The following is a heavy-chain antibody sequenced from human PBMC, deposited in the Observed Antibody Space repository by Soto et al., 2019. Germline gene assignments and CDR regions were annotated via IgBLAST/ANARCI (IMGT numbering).Heavy chain of an antibody. CDR3: ARAKPLYCSGGSCYSLFEVVGWFDY. CDR2: IYSGGST. Sequence: GGSLRLSCAASGFTVSSNYMSWVRQAPGKGLEWVSVIYSGGSTYYADSVKGRFTISRDNSKNTLYLQMNSLRAEDTAVYYCARAKPLYCSGGSCYSLFEVVGWFDYWGQGTLVTVSS. D-gene: IGHD2-15*01. CDR1: GFTVSSNY. J-gene: IGHJ5*01. V-gene: IGHV3-66*01.